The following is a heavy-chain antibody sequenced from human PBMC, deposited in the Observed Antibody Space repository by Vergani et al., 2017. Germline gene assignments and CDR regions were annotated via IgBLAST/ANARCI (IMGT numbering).Heavy chain of an antibody. J-gene: IGHJ6*02. D-gene: IGHD3-10*01. CDR1: AGSISSGDYY. V-gene: IGHV4-30-4*08. CDR2: IYYSGST. Sequence: QVQLQESAPGLVKPSQTLSLTCTVSAGSISSGDYYWSWIRQPPGKGLEWIAYIYYSGSTYYNPSLKSRVTISVDTSKNQFSLKLSSVTAADTAVYYCARVGVVRGVSYYYYYYGMDVWGQGTTVTVSS. CDR3: ARVGVVRGVSYYYYYYGMDV.